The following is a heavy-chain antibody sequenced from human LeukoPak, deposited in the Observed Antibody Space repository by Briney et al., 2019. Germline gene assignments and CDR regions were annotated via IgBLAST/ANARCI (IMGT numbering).Heavy chain of an antibody. V-gene: IGHV3-15*01. CDR2: IKSKTDGGTT. Sequence: GGSLRLSCAASGFTFSNAWMSWVRQAPGKGLEWVGRIKSKTDGGTTDYAATVKGRFTISRDDSKNTLYLQMNSLKTEDTAVYYCRGDPIVGATLNWFDPWGQGTLATVSS. CDR3: RGDPIVGATLNWFDP. D-gene: IGHD1-26*01. CDR1: GFTFSNAW. J-gene: IGHJ5*02.